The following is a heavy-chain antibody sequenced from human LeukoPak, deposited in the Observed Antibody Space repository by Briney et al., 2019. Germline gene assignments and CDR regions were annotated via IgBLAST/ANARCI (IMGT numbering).Heavy chain of an antibody. CDR2: ISSSSSYI. V-gene: IGHV3-21*04. D-gene: IGHD1-1*01. CDR1: GFTFSSYS. J-gene: IGHJ4*02. CDR3: TKRPFSGYFDY. Sequence: GGSLRLSCAASGFTFSSYSMNWVRQAPGKGLEWVSSISSSSSYIYYADSVKGRFTISRDNAKKSLHLQMNSLRAEDTAVYYCTKRPFSGYFDYWGQGTLVTVSS.